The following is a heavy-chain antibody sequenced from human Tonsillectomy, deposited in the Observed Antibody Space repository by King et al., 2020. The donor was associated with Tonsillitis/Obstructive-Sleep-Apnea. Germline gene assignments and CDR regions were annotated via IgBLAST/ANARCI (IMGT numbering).Heavy chain of an antibody. CDR2: LDWGDGK. CDR1: GFSLRTSGMF. Sequence: RVTLKESGPALVKPTQTLTLTCTFSGFSLRTSGMFVSWIRQPPGKALEWLARLDWGDGKYYSTSLKTRLTISKDTSKNQVVLTMTNMDPVDTATYYCARIRCAFNDAFDIWGQGTMVTVSS. J-gene: IGHJ3*02. CDR3: ARIRCAFNDAFDI. V-gene: IGHV2-70*11.